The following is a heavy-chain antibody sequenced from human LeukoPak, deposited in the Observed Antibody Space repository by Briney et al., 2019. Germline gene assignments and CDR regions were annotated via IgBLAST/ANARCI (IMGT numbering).Heavy chain of an antibody. V-gene: IGHV1-2*06. J-gene: IGHJ4*02. CDR2: INPNSGGT. Sequence: ASVKVSCKASGFTFTSYDINWVRQAPGQGLEWMGRINPNSGGTNYAQKFQGRVTMTRDTSISTAYMELSRLRSDDTAVYYCARASAEGYFDYWGQGTLVTVSS. CDR3: ARASAEGYFDY. CDR1: GFTFTSYD.